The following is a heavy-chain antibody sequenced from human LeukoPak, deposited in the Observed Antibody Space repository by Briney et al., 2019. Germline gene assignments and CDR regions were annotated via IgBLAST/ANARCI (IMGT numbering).Heavy chain of an antibody. CDR1: GYTFTGYY. J-gene: IGHJ6*04. Sequence: ASVKVSCKASGYTFTGYYMHWVRQAPGQGLEWMGWINPNSGGTNYAQKFQGWVTMTRDTSISTAYMELSRLRSDDTAVYYCARELIAVADTPYYYYGMDVWGKGTTVTVSS. CDR2: INPNSGGT. V-gene: IGHV1-2*04. CDR3: ARELIAVADTPYYYYGMDV. D-gene: IGHD6-19*01.